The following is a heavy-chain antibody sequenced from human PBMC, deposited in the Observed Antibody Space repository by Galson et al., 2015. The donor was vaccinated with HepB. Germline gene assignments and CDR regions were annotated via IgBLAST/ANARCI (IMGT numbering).Heavy chain of an antibody. V-gene: IGHV6-1*01. J-gene: IGHJ4*02. Sequence: CAISGDSVSSNNIAWNWIRQSPSRGLEWLGRTYYRSKWYNDYVVSVQSRVTINPDTSKNQLSLQLNSVTPEDTGVYYCARSKGGIDYWGQGILVTVSS. CDR1: GDSVSSNNIA. CDR3: ARSKGGIDY. CDR2: TYYRSKWYN. D-gene: IGHD3-16*01.